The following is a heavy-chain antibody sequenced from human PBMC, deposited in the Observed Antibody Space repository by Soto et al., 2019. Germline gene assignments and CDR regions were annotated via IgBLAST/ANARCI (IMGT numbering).Heavy chain of an antibody. D-gene: IGHD3-16*01. Sequence: SETLSLTCTVSGGSISSYYWSWIRQPPGKGLEWIGYIYYSGSTNYNPSLKSRVTISVDTSKNQFSLKLSSVTAADTAVYYCARDRGGFDYWGQGTLVTVSS. CDR3: ARDRGGFDY. V-gene: IGHV4-59*01. J-gene: IGHJ4*02. CDR2: IYYSGST. CDR1: GGSISSYY.